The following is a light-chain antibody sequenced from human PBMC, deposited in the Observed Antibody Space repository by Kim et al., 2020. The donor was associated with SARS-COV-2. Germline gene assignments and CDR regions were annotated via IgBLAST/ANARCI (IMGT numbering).Light chain of an antibody. CDR3: CSYTRSSTVV. CDR2: EVS. CDR1: SSDVGSYNL. J-gene: IGLJ2*01. Sequence: GQSITISCTGNSSDVGSYNLVSWYQQHPGKAPKLVIYEVSKRPSGVSNRFSGSRSGNTASLTISGLQTEDEADYYCCSYTRSSTVVFGGGTQLTVL. V-gene: IGLV2-23*02.